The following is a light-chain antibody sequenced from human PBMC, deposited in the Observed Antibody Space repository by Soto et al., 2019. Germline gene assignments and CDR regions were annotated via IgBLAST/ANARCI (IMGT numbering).Light chain of an antibody. Sequence: AIQMTQSPSSLSAAVGDRVTITCRASQAIRNELGWYQQKPGKAPNLLIYAASSLHTGVPSRFSGSGSGSYFTLTISGLQPDEFATYYCLQDYNYPRTFGRGTKVEVK. J-gene: IGKJ1*01. CDR3: LQDYNYPRT. CDR1: QAIRNE. V-gene: IGKV1-6*02. CDR2: AAS.